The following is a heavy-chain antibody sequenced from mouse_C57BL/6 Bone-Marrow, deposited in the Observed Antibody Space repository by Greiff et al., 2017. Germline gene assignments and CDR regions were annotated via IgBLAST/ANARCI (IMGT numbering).Heavy chain of an antibody. CDR3: SSFDGNYFDF. J-gene: IGHJ2*01. CDR1: GFNIKDDY. Sequence: EVQLQQSGAELVRPGASVKLSCTASGFNIKDDYIHWVNQRPEQGLEWIGWIDPEIGDTEYASKFQGQATITSDTSSNPAYLQLSSLTSEDTAVYYFSSFDGNYFDFWGQGTPLTVAS. D-gene: IGHD2-3*01. V-gene: IGHV14-4*01. CDR2: IDPEIGDT.